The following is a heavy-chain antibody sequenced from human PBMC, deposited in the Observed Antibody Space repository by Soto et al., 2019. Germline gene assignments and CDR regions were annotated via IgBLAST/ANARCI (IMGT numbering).Heavy chain of an antibody. V-gene: IGHV3-74*01. CDR1: GFTFSSYL. J-gene: IGHJ1*01. D-gene: IGHD1-7*01. CDR3: AKDMNSVPEY. Sequence: GGSLRVSCAASGFTFSSYLMYWVRQSPGKGLVWVSRIKTDGSITSYADSVKGRFTVSRDNARDMLYLQMNSLRAEDTAVYYCAKDMNSVPEYWGQGTLVTVSS. CDR2: IKTDGSIT.